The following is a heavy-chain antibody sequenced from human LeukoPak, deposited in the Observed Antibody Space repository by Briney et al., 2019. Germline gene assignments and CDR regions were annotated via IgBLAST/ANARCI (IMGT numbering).Heavy chain of an antibody. CDR3: ARVTVTTDPVPYYFDY. V-gene: IGHV3-72*01. CDR1: GFTFSDYY. D-gene: IGHD4-17*01. Sequence: GGSLRLSCAASGFTFSDYYMDWVRQAPGKGLDWVGRTRNKANSYTTEYAASVKGRFTISRDDSKNLLYLQMNSLKSEETAVYYCARVTVTTDPVPYYFDYWGQGTLVTVSS. CDR2: TRNKANSYTT. J-gene: IGHJ4*02.